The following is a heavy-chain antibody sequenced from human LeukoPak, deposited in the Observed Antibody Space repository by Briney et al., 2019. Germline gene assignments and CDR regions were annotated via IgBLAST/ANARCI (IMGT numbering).Heavy chain of an antibody. CDR1: GFIVSSNY. J-gene: IGHJ4*02. CDR2: ISGSGDST. V-gene: IGHV3-23*01. CDR3: AREYYGPAGY. Sequence: PGGSLRLSCAASGFIVSSNYMSWVRQAPGKGLEWVSGISGSGDSTYYADSVKGRFTISRDNPKNTLYLQMNSLRAEDTAVYYCAREYYGPAGYWGQGTLVTVSS. D-gene: IGHD3-10*01.